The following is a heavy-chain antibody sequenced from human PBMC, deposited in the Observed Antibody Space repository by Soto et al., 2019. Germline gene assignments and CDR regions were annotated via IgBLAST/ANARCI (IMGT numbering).Heavy chain of an antibody. CDR2: IHHSGDT. Sequence: LSLTCSVSGDSINRGDYYWSWIRQPPGKGLEWIGYIHHSGDTYYKSSLKSRLTISLDTSKNQFSLDLTSVTAADTAVYYCAKPKYTYGWYELDFWGQGTLVTVSS. V-gene: IGHV4-31*03. CDR1: GDSINRGDYY. D-gene: IGHD6-19*01. CDR3: AKPKYTYGWYELDF. J-gene: IGHJ4*02.